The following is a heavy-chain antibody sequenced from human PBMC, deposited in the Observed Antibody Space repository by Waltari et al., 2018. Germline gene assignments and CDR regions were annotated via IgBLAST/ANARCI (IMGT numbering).Heavy chain of an antibody. J-gene: IGHJ5*02. V-gene: IGHV4-38-2*01. CDR1: GFSISRRYY. D-gene: IGHD3-10*01. CDR2: IYHSGSN. Sequence: QVQLQESGPGLVKHSETLSLTCAVSGFSISRRYYWGWIRQPPGNGLEWIGSIYHSGSNYYNPSLKSRVTIAVDTSKNQFSLKLSSVTAADTAVYYCASANYYGSGSSTWYNWFDPWGQGTLVTVSS. CDR3: ASANYYGSGSSTWYNWFDP.